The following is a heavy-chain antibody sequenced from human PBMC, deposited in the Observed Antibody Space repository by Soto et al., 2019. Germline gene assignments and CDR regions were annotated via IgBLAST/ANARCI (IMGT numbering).Heavy chain of an antibody. D-gene: IGHD3-22*01. V-gene: IGHV1-69*13. CDR2: IIPIFGTA. Sequence: SVKVSCKASGGTFSSYAISWVRQAPGQGLEWMGGIIPIFGTANYAQKFQGRVTITADESTSTAYMELSSLRSEDTAVYYCARVGYDSSGTYEYYFDYGGQGTLVTVSS. CDR1: GGTFSSYA. CDR3: ARVGYDSSGTYEYYFDY. J-gene: IGHJ4*02.